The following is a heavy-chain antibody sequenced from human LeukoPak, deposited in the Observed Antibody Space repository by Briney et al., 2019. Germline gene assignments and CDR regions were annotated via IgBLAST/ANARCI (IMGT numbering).Heavy chain of an antibody. J-gene: IGHJ4*02. CDR1: GFTFSSYE. CDR2: ISNSGSTR. CDR3: AAVIDY. Sequence: PGGSLRLSCAASGFTFSSYEMNWIRQAPGKGLEWIYYISNSGSTRYYADSVKGRFTISRDNAKNSVFLQMNSLRAEDTAVYYCAAVIDYWGQGTLVTVSS. V-gene: IGHV3-48*03.